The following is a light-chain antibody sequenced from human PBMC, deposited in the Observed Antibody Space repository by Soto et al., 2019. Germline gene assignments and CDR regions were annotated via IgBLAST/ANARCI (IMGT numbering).Light chain of an antibody. CDR1: SSDVGGYNY. V-gene: IGLV2-14*01. J-gene: IGLJ1*01. CDR3: RSYTSRSSYV. Sequence: QSALTQPASVSGSPGQSITISCTGTSSDVGGYNYVSWYQQHPGKAPKLMIYDVSNRPSGVSNRFSGSKSGNTASLTISGLQVEDEADYYCRSYTSRSSYVFGTGTKVTVL. CDR2: DVS.